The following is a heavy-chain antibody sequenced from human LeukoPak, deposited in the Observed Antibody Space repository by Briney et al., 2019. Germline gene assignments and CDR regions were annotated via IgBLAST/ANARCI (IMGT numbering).Heavy chain of an antibody. D-gene: IGHD3-9*01. CDR3: AAGFYDILTGYQSGHAFDI. J-gene: IGHJ3*02. V-gene: IGHV4-31*03. CDR1: GGSISSGGYY. Sequence: PSQTLSLTCTVSGGSISSGGYYWSSIRQHPGKGLEWIGYIYYSGSTYYNPSLKSRVTISVDTSKNQFSLKLSSVTAADTAVYYCAAGFYDILTGYQSGHAFDIWGRGTMVTVSS. CDR2: IYYSGST.